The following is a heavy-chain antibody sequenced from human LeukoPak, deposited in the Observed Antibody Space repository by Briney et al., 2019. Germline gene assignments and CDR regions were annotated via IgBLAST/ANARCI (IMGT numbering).Heavy chain of an antibody. CDR3: ARAGTAMVLYYYYYGMDV. CDR2: MNPNSGNT. D-gene: IGHD5-18*01. V-gene: IGHV1-8*01. J-gene: IGHJ6*02. Sequence: ASVKVSCKASGYTFTSYDINWVRQATGQGLEWMGWMNPNSGNTGYAQKFQGRVTMTRNTSISTAYMELSSPRSEDTAVYYCARAGTAMVLYYYYYGMDVWGQGTTVTVSS. CDR1: GYTFTSYD.